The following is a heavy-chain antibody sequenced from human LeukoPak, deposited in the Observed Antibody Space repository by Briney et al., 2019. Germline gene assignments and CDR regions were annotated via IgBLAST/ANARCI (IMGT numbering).Heavy chain of an antibody. J-gene: IGHJ6*04. CDR2: IIPIFGTA. D-gene: IGHD3-10*01. Sequence: ASVKVSCKASGGTFSSYAISWVRQAPGQGLEWMGGIIPIFGTANYAQKFQGRVTITADESTSTAYMELSSLRSEDTAVYYCASGPYYGSGRSYYHGMDVWGKGTTVTVSS. V-gene: IGHV1-69*13. CDR1: GGTFSSYA. CDR3: ASGPYYGSGRSYYHGMDV.